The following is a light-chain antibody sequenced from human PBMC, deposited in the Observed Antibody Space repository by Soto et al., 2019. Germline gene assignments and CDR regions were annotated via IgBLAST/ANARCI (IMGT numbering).Light chain of an antibody. CDR3: KQYSSTPQT. CDR1: QSVLYSSNNKNY. J-gene: IGKJ1*01. Sequence: DIVMTQSPDSLAVSLGERATINCKSSQSVLYSSNNKNYLAWYQQKPGQPPKLLIYWASTRESGVPVRFSGSGSGTDFTLTISSLQAEDVPVYYCKQYSSTPQTFGQGTKVEIK. CDR2: WAS. V-gene: IGKV4-1*01.